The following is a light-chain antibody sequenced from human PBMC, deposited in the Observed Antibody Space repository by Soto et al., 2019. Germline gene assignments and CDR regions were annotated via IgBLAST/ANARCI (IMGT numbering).Light chain of an antibody. CDR3: QQYYSTLPIT. Sequence: DIVMTQSPDSLAVSLGERATINCKSSQSVLYSSNNKNYLAWYQQKPGQPPKLLIYWASTRESGVPDRFSGSGSGTDFTLTISSLQAEDVAVYYCQQYYSTLPITFGQGTQLEIK. CDR1: QSVLYSSNNKNY. V-gene: IGKV4-1*01. J-gene: IGKJ5*01. CDR2: WAS.